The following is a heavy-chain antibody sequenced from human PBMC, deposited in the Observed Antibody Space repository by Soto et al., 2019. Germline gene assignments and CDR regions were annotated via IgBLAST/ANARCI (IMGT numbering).Heavy chain of an antibody. CDR1: GGSISSYY. Sequence: QVQLQESGPGLVKPSETLSLTCTVSGGSISSYYWSWIRQPPGKGLEWIGYIYYSGSTNYNPSLTRRVTISVDTSKNQFSLKLSSVTAADTAVYYCARLSMYCSGGSCYPRFDYWGQGTLVTVSS. J-gene: IGHJ4*02. V-gene: IGHV4-59*08. D-gene: IGHD2-15*01. CDR2: IYYSGST. CDR3: ARLSMYCSGGSCYPRFDY.